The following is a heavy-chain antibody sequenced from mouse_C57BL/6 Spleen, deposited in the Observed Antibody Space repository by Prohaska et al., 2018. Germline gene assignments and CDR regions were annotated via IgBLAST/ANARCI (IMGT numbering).Heavy chain of an antibody. CDR3: ARRSSLYCGSSYDYFDY. V-gene: IGHV1-55*01. CDR2: IYPGSGST. J-gene: IGHJ2*01. D-gene: IGHD1-1*01. CDR1: GYTFKSYW. Sequence: VKPGASVKMSCKASGYTFKSYWITWVKQRLGQGIEWIGDIYPGSGSTNYNEKFKSKATLTVDTSSSTAYMQLSRLTSEDSAVYDCARRSSLYCGSSYDYFDYWGQGTTLTVSS.